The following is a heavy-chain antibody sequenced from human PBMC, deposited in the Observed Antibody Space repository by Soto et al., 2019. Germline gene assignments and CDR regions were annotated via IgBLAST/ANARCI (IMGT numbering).Heavy chain of an antibody. CDR3: ARDSPGLRFLEVAPADKFDP. J-gene: IGHJ5*02. CDR1: GYTFTSYG. CDR2: ISAYNGNT. V-gene: IGHV1-18*01. D-gene: IGHD3-3*01. Sequence: ASVKVSCKASGYTFTSYGISWVRQAPGQGLEWMGWISAYNGNTNYAQKLQGGVTMTTDTSTSTAYMELRSLRSDDTAVYYCARDSPGLRFLEVAPADKFDPWGQGTLVTISS.